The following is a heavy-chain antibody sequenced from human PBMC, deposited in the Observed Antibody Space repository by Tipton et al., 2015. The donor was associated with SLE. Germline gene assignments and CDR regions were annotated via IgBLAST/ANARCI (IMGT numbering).Heavy chain of an antibody. Sequence: SLRLSCAASGFIFNNYGMHWVRQAPGKGLEYVSAISSNGGNTFYANSVKGRFTISRDNSRNTLYLQMGSLRAEDMAVYHCAKSPFTDYYYYMDVWGKGTTVVVSS. V-gene: IGHV3-64*01. CDR1: GFIFNNYG. J-gene: IGHJ6*03. CDR3: AKSPFTDYYYYMDV. CDR2: ISSNGGNT.